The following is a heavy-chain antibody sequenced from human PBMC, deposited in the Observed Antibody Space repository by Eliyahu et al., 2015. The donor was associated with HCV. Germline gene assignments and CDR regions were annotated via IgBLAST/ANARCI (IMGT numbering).Heavy chain of an antibody. CDR2: ISSSSSTI. CDR3: ARPYCYDSSGYGFDY. V-gene: IGHV3-48*02. D-gene: IGHD3-22*01. J-gene: IGHJ4*02. Sequence: EVQLVESGGGLVQPGGSLRLSCAASGFTFSXYSMNWVRQAPGKGLEWVXYISSSSSTIYYADSVKGRFTISRDNAKNSLYLQMNSLRDEDTAVYYCARPYCYDSSGYGFDYWGQGTLVTVSS. CDR1: GFTFSXYS.